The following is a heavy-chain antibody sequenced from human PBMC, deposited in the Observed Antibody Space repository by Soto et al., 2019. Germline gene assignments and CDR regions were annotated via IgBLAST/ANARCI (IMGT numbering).Heavy chain of an antibody. D-gene: IGHD3-16*01. V-gene: IGHV1-18*01. Sequence: QVQLVQSGDEVRKPGSSVKVSCKSSGYIFVNYGIAWVRQAPGQGLAWMGWISPYSGNTHYVSKVQGRLTINTDTSTSTAYMDLGSLTSDDTAVYYCAMVDNYVTPSPQDVWGQGTTVTVSS. J-gene: IGHJ6*02. CDR3: AMVDNYVTPSPQDV. CDR1: GYIFVNYG. CDR2: ISPYSGNT.